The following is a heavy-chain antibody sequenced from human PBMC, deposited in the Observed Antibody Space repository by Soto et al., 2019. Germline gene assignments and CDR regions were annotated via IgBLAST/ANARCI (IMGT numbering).Heavy chain of an antibody. CDR2: TYYRSKWYN. J-gene: IGHJ5*02. Sequence: PSQTLSLTCAISGDSVSSNSAAWNWIRQSPSRGLEWLGRTYYRSKWYNDYAVSVKSRITINPDTSKNQFSLQLNSVTPEDTAVYYCARDFVVAATSSKNWFDPWGQGTLVTVSS. D-gene: IGHD2-15*01. V-gene: IGHV6-1*01. CDR3: ARDFVVAATSSKNWFDP. CDR1: GDSVSSNSAA.